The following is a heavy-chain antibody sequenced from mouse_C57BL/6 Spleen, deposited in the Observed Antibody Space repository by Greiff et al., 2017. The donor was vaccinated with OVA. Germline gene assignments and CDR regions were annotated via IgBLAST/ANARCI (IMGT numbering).Heavy chain of an antibody. J-gene: IGHJ4*01. CDR2: ISDGGSYT. Sequence: EVNVVESGGGLVKPGGSLKLSCAASGFTFSSYAMSWVRQTPEKRLEWVATISDGGSYTYYPDNVKGRFTISRDNAKNNLYLQMSHLKSEDTAMYYCARDDYGSLYAMDYWGQGTSVTVSS. CDR3: ARDDYGSLYAMDY. D-gene: IGHD1-1*01. V-gene: IGHV5-4*01. CDR1: GFTFSSYA.